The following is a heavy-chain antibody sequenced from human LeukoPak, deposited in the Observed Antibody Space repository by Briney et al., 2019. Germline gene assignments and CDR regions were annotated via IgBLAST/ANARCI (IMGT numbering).Heavy chain of an antibody. V-gene: IGHV1-2*02. CDR3: ARDEELYYYGFGTKY. Sequence: ASVKVSCKASGYTFTGYYIHWVRQAPGQGLEWMGWINPDKGDTIFAQKFQGRVTMTRDMSITTAYMVLTRLTSDDTAVYYCARDEELYYYGFGTKYWGQGTLVTVSS. CDR1: GYTFTGYY. J-gene: IGHJ4*01. CDR2: INPDKGDT. D-gene: IGHD3-10*01.